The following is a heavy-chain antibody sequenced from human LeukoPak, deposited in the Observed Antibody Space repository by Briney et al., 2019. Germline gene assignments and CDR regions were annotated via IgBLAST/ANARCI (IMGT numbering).Heavy chain of an antibody. CDR2: ISSNGGST. J-gene: IGHJ4*02. V-gene: IGHV3-64*01. D-gene: IGHD5-18*01. CDR3: ARDRGTAMVWYYFDY. CDR1: GFTFSSYA. Sequence: GGSLTLSCAASGFTFSSYAMHWVRQAPGKGLEYVSAISSNGGSTYYANSVKGRFTISRDNSKNTLYLQMGSLRAEDMAVYYCARDRGTAMVWYYFDYWGQGTLVTVCS.